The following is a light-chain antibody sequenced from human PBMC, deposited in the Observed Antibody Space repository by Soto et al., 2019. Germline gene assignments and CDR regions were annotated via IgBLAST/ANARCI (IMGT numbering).Light chain of an antibody. CDR1: QDINNY. Sequence: IQMTQSPSSLSASVGDRVTITCRASQDINNYLNWYQQQPGKGPRLLIYAASNLQRGVPSRFRGSGSGTDFTLTVSSLQPEDFATYYCQQSYTFPETFGQGTKEEIK. CDR2: AAS. V-gene: IGKV1-39*01. CDR3: QQSYTFPET. J-gene: IGKJ1*01.